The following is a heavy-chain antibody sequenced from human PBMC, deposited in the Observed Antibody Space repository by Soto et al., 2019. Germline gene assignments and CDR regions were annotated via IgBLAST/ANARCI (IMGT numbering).Heavy chain of an antibody. D-gene: IGHD2-15*01. CDR3: ARDWEDIVVVVAARGPNAFDI. V-gene: IGHV1-18*01. CDR2: ISAYNGNT. Sequence: ASVKVSCKASGYTFTSYGISWVRQAPGQGLEWMGWISAYNGNTNYAQKLQGRVTMTTDTSTSTAYMELRSLRSDDTAVYYCARDWEDIVVVVAARGPNAFDIWGQGTMVTVSS. J-gene: IGHJ3*02. CDR1: GYTFTSYG.